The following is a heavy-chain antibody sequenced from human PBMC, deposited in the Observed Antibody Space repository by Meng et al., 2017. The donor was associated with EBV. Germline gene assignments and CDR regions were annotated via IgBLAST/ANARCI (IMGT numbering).Heavy chain of an antibody. J-gene: IGHJ4*02. CDR3: VRGPPVGVPGPGDY. Sequence: QVQLWQSGAEVKNPGASWKVSCKASGYAFTSYILHWVRQAPGQRLEWMGWINVGVGYTKYSQKFQGRVTISSDTSATTGYMELSSLRSEDTAVYYCVRGPPVGVPGPGDYWGQGTLVTVSS. CDR2: INVGVGYT. V-gene: IGHV1-3*01. CDR1: GYAFTSYI. D-gene: IGHD2-21*01.